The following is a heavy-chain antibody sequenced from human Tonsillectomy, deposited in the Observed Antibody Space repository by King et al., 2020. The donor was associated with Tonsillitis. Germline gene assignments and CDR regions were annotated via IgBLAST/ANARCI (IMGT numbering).Heavy chain of an antibody. Sequence: LQLQESGPGLVKPSETLSLTCTVSGGSISSSSYYWGWIRQPPGKGLEWIGSIHFSGSTYYNPSLKSRVTISVDRPKNQFSLKLIPVTAADTAIYYCPVIAVAGDFDYWGQGALVTVSS. V-gene: IGHV4-39*01. CDR2: IHFSGST. J-gene: IGHJ4*02. D-gene: IGHD6-19*01. CDR1: GGSISSSSYY. CDR3: PVIAVAGDFDY.